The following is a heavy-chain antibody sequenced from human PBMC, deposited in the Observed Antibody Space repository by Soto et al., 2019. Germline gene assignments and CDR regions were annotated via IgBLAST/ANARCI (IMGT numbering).Heavy chain of an antibody. CDR3: ARARYYASGRRTSYYFDY. CDR1: GGSITGGSISSTTYY. Sequence: SETLSLTCTVSGGSITGGSISSTTYYWGWMRQPPGKGLEWIASFFIGGNTYYNPSLKSRVTTSVDTSKNQFSLKLSSVTAADTAVYYCARARYYASGRRTSYYFDYWGQGTLVTGSS. V-gene: IGHV4-39*07. CDR2: FFIGGNT. D-gene: IGHD3-10*01. J-gene: IGHJ4*02.